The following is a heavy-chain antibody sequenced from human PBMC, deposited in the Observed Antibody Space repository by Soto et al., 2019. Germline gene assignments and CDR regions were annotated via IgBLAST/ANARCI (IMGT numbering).Heavy chain of an antibody. D-gene: IGHD5-12*01. CDR2: LYGSGRGI. CDR1: GFTFSDYA. V-gene: IGHV3-23*01. Sequence: EVQLLESGGHFVHPGGSLRLSCAASGFTFSDYAMIWIRQVPGKGLQWVSGLYGSGRGIHYAESVKGRFTISRDNSAYGVYLQINNRRVEDSAIYYCAKEAVSRDGVWLAHVWGQGTVVTVSS. J-gene: IGHJ4*02. CDR3: AKEAVSRDGVWLAHV.